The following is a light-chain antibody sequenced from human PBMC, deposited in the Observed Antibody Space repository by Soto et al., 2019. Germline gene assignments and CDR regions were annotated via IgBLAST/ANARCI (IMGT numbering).Light chain of an antibody. CDR2: DAS. V-gene: IGKV1-17*03. CDR3: LQHDSYPLT. Sequence: DIQMTQSPAAMSASVGDRVTLTCRARQGISNKLGWLQQKPGKVPKRLIYDASNLRSGVPSRFSGSGSGTEFILTISSLQPEDFATYYCLQHDSYPLTFGGGTKVEIK. CDR1: QGISNK. J-gene: IGKJ4*01.